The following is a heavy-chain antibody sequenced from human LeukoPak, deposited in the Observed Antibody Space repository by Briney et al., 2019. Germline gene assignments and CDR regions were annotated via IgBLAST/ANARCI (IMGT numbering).Heavy chain of an antibody. Sequence: SETLSLTCTVSGGSISSGSYYWSWIRQPAGKGLEWIGRIYTSGSTNYNPSLKSRVTISVDTSKNQFSLKLSSVTAADTAVYYCARARGIAAAGLDYWGQGTLVTVSS. CDR1: GGSISSGSYY. CDR3: ARARGIAAAGLDY. D-gene: IGHD6-13*01. J-gene: IGHJ4*02. V-gene: IGHV4-61*02. CDR2: IYTSGST.